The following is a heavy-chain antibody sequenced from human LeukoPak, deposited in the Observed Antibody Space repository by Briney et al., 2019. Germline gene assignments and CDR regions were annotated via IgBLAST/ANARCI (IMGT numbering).Heavy chain of an antibody. D-gene: IGHD3-3*01. CDR2: IYHSGST. CDR1: GFSLSTSGVG. V-gene: IGHV4-30-2*01. CDR3: ARGSWSGPRELQYYFDY. Sequence: LVNPTQTLTLTCTFSGFSLSTSGVGVGWIRQPPGKGLEWIGYIYHSGSTYYNPSLKSRVTISVDRSKNQFSLKLSSVTAADTAVYYCARGSWSGPRELQYYFDYWGQGTLVTVSS. J-gene: IGHJ4*02.